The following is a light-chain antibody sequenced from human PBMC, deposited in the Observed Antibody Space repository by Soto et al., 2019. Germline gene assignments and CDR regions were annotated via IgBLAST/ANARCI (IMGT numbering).Light chain of an antibody. V-gene: IGKV3-15*01. CDR2: GAS. J-gene: IGKJ2*01. CDR3: QQYNTWPRT. Sequence: EIVMTQSPVTLSVSPGEGATLSCSASQSVAKRLAWYQQKPGQAPRLLIYGASSRDTRVPARFSGSGSGTEFTLTISRLQSEDSAVYYCQQYNTWPRTFGQGTKLEIK. CDR1: QSVAKR.